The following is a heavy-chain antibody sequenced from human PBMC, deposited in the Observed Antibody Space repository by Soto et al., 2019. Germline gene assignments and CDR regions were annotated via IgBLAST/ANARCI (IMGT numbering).Heavy chain of an antibody. D-gene: IGHD1-1*01. CDR1: GQSFSGHS. V-gene: IGHV4-34*01. CDR3: ARGSGIVALPGELEDVKYDY. J-gene: IGHJ4*02. Sequence: QVQIQQWGAGLVKPSETLSLSCAVYGQSFSGHSWAWIRQPPGKGLEWIGEINESGSTYYNPSLKSRVTISTDTSKNQFSLKLSSVSAADTAAYFCARGSGIVALPGELEDVKYDYWGQGTLVNVSS. CDR2: INESGST.